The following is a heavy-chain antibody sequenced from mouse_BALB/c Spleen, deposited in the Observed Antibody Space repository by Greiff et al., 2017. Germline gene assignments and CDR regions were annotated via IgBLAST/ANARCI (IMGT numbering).Heavy chain of an antibody. CDR2: ISSGGGST. V-gene: IGHV5-12-1*01. CDR1: GFAFSSYD. J-gene: IGHJ4*01. CDR3: AREGGYEAMDY. Sequence: EVKLQESGGGLVKPGGSLKLSCAASGFAFSSYDMSWVRQTPEKRLEWVAYISSGGGSTYYPDTVKGRFTISRDNAKNTLYLQMSSLKSEDTAMYYCAREGGYEAMDYWGQGTSVTVSS. D-gene: IGHD3-1*01.